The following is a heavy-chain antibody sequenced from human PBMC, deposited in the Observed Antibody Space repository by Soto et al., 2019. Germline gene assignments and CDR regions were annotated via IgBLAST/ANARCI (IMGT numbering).Heavy chain of an antibody. D-gene: IGHD5-12*01. V-gene: IGHV4-31*02. CDR2: IYNSGRT. CDR1: GGSVSSGGYY. Sequence: SETLSLTCTVAGGSVSSGGYYWSWIRQHPGKGLQWIGYIYNSGRTYYNPSLKSRVTISVDTSKNHFSLNLNSVTGADTAVYYCARSPLGYAFDMWGQGTMVTVSS. J-gene: IGHJ3*02. CDR3: ARSPLGYAFDM.